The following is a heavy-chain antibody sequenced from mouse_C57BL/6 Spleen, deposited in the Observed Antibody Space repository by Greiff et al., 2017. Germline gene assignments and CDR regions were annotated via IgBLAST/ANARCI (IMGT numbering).Heavy chain of an antibody. CDR1: GYAFTNYL. J-gene: IGHJ4*01. CDR2: INPGSGGT. V-gene: IGHV1-54*01. Sequence: QVQLQQSGAELVRPGTSVKVSCKASGYAFTNYLIEWVKQRPGQGLEWIGVINPGSGGTNYNEKFKGKATLTADKSSSTAYMQLSSLTSEDSAVYFCAREDYYGSSRSMDYWGQGTSVTVSS. CDR3: AREDYYGSSRSMDY. D-gene: IGHD1-1*01.